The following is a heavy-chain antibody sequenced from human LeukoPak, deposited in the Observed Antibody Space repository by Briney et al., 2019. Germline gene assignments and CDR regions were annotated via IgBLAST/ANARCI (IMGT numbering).Heavy chain of an antibody. Sequence: ASVKVSCKASGYTFTGYYIHWVRQAPGQGLEWMGWLNPNSGGTNYAQKFQGRVTMTGDTSISTAYMELSRLRSDDTAVYYCAREGDSYGNGDFDYWGQGTLVTVSS. CDR3: AREGDSYGNGDFDY. J-gene: IGHJ4*02. CDR1: GYTFTGYY. D-gene: IGHD5-18*01. CDR2: LNPNSGGT. V-gene: IGHV1-2*02.